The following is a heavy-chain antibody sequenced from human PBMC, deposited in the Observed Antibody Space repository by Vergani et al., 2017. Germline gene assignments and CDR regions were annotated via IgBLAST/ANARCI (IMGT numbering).Heavy chain of an antibody. V-gene: IGHV3-23*01. D-gene: IGHD3-10*01. J-gene: IGHJ4*02. CDR2: ISGSGGST. Sequence: EVQLLESGGGLVQPGGSLRLSCAASGFTFSSYAMSWVRQAPGKGLEWVSAISGSGGSTYYADSVKGRFTISRDNSKNTLYLQMNSLRAEDTAVYYCAKGIGLYGSGEYYFDDWGQGTLVTVSS. CDR3: AKGIGLYGSGEYYFDD. CDR1: GFTFSSYA.